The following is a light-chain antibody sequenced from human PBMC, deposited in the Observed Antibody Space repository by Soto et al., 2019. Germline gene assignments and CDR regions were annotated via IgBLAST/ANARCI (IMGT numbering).Light chain of an antibody. CDR3: QQYNSYST. J-gene: IGKJ1*01. CDR2: KAS. Sequence: DFQMTQSPSTLSASVGDRVTITCRASQSISSWLAWYQQKPGKAPKLLIYKASSLESGVPSRFSGSGSGTKFSLTISSLQPDDFATYYCQQYNSYSTFGQGTKVEIK. V-gene: IGKV1-5*03. CDR1: QSISSW.